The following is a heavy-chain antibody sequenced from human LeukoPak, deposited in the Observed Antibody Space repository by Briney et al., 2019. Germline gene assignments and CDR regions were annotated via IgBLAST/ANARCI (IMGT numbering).Heavy chain of an antibody. CDR2: INHSGST. CDR1: GGSFSGYY. J-gene: IGHJ3*02. Sequence: SETLSLTCAVYGGSFSGYYWSWIHQPPGKGLEWIGEINHSGSTNYNPSLKSRVTISVDTSKNQFPLKLSSVTAADTAVYYCARNMIVVVSDAFDIWGQGTMVTVSS. D-gene: IGHD3-22*01. V-gene: IGHV4-34*01. CDR3: ARNMIVVVSDAFDI.